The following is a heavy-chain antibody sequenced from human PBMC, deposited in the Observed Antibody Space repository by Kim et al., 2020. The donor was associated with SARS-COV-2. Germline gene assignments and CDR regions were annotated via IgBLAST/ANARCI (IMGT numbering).Heavy chain of an antibody. D-gene: IGHD2-2*01. CDR1: GFTFSDYY. CDR2: ISSSSSYT. V-gene: IGHV3-11*06. Sequence: GGSLRLSCAASGFTFSDYYMSWIRQAPGKGLEWVSYISSSSSYTNYADSVKGRFTISRDNAKNSLYLQMNSLRAEDTAVYYCARERARPYCSSTSCLSPYYYYYYGMDVWGQGTTVTVSS. CDR3: ARERARPYCSSTSCLSPYYYYYYGMDV. J-gene: IGHJ6*02.